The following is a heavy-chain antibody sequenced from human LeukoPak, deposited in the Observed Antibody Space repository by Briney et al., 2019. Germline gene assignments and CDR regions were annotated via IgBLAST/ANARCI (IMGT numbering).Heavy chain of an antibody. CDR3: ARTLDEYYYDSSGYYGGFDY. D-gene: IGHD3-22*01. Sequence: ASVKVSCKASGYTFITYPMNWVRQAPGQGLEWMGGIIPIFGTANYAQKFQGRVTITADESTSTAYMELSSLRSEDTAVCYCARTLDEYYYDSSGYYGGFDYWGQGTLVTVSS. CDR1: GYTFITYP. CDR2: IIPIFGTA. J-gene: IGHJ4*02. V-gene: IGHV1-69*13.